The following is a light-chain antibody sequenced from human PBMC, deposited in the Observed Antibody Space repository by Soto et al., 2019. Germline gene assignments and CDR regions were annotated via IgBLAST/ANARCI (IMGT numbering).Light chain of an antibody. J-gene: IGKJ4*01. CDR1: QSIVSN. CDR3: QMYNNWVGT. Sequence: EIVMTQSPDILSVSPGERATLSCRANQSIVSNLAWYQQKPGQAPRLLIYGAATRATGIPARFSGSGSGTDFTLTINSLQSEDFAVYYCQMYNNWVGTFGGGTKVDIK. CDR2: GAA. V-gene: IGKV3D-15*01.